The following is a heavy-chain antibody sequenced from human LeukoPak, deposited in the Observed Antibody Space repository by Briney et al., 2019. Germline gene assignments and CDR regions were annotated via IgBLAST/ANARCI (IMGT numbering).Heavy chain of an antibody. J-gene: IGHJ4*02. CDR1: GFTFSSYG. V-gene: IGHV3-23*01. Sequence: GGSLRLSCAASGFTFSSYGMHSVRQAPGKGLEWVSAISGSGGSTYYADSVKGRFTISRDNSKNTLYLQMNSLRAEDTAVYYCAKAGWLQWTQYYFDYWGQGTLVTVSS. CDR3: AKAGWLQWTQYYFDY. CDR2: ISGSGGST. D-gene: IGHD5-24*01.